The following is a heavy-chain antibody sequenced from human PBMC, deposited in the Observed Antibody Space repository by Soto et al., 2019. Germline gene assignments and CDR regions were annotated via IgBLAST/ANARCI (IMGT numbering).Heavy chain of an antibody. CDR2: INDKGDKT. CDR1: GFTFSSYG. J-gene: IGHJ4*02. D-gene: IGHD5-12*01. V-gene: IGHV3-23*01. CDR3: ARSGQVDS. Sequence: VELLQSGGGLVQPGGSLRLSCAASGFTFSSYGMSWVRQAPGRGLEWVSIINDKGDKTHYEDSVKGRFTISRDNSEKSVYLQLNSLRAEDTAVYYCARSGQVDSWGQGTLVTVS.